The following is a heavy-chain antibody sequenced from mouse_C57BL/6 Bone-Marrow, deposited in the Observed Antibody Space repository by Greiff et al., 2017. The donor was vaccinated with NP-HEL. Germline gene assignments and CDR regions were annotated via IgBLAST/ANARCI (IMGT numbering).Heavy chain of an antibody. CDR1: GFTFSSYT. D-gene: IGHD2-3*01. CDR2: ISGGGGNT. CDR3: ARRGWLPYFDY. Sequence: EVKLVESGGGLVKPGGSLKLSCAASGFTFSSYTMSWVRQTPEKRLEWVATISGGGGNTYYPDSVKGRFPISRDNAKNTLYLQMSSLRSEDTALYYCARRGWLPYFDYWGQGTTLTVSS. V-gene: IGHV5-9*01. J-gene: IGHJ2*01.